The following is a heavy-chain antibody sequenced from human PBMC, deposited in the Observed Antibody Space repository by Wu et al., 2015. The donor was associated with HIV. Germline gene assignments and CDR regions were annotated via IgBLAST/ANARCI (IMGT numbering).Heavy chain of an antibody. Sequence: VQLVQSGAEVKKPGSSVKVSCKASGDTVSNYALNWVRQAPGQGLEWMGRIIPMFDLTFYAPKFRGRVTITADESTGTAYMEVNSLRSEDTAIYYCATVYDTRGSSPGEWYLDLWGRGTLVTVSS. D-gene: IGHD3-22*01. V-gene: IGHV1-69*18. CDR2: IIPMFDLT. CDR3: ATVYDTRGSSPGEWYLDL. CDR1: GDTVSNYA. J-gene: IGHJ2*01.